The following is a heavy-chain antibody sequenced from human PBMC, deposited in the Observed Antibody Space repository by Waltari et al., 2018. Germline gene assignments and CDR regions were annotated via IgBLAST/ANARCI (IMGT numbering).Heavy chain of an antibody. Sequence: QVQLQESGPGLVKPSETLSLPCAVSGYSISSGYFWGWIRQPPGKGLEGIGSVYHTGDTYYTPSLKSRVTISVDRSKNQFSLELTSVTAADTAVYYCARDRRHTIFGVVSLFDYWGQGALVTVSS. V-gene: IGHV4-38-2*02. CDR1: GYSISSGYF. D-gene: IGHD3-3*01. CDR3: ARDRRHTIFGVVSLFDY. CDR2: VYHTGDT. J-gene: IGHJ4*02.